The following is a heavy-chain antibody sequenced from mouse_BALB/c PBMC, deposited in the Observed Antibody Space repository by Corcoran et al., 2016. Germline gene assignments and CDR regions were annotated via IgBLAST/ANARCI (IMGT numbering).Heavy chain of an antibody. CDR1: GYTFTTAG. D-gene: IGHD2-2*01. Sequence: QIQLVQSGPELKKPGETVRISCKASGYTFTTAGMQWVQKMPGKGLKWIGWINTHSGVPKYAEDFKGRFAFSLETSASTAYLQISNLKNEDTATYFCARGGYYYAMDYWGQGTSVTVSS. CDR3: ARGGYYYAMDY. V-gene: IGHV9-4*02. CDR2: INTHSGVP. J-gene: IGHJ4*01.